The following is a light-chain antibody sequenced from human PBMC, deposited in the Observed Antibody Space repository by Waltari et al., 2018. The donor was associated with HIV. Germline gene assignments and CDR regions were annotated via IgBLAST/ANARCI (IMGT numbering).Light chain of an antibody. J-gene: IGKJ4*01. CDR3: HQSYSTPFT. Sequence: DIQMTQSPSSLSASVGDRVTITCRASQSISSYLNWYQHKPGKAPQLLIYAASSLQSGVPSRFSGSAAGTDFTLTISSLQPEDFATYYCHQSYSTPFTFGGGTKVEIK. V-gene: IGKV1-39*01. CDR1: QSISSY. CDR2: AAS.